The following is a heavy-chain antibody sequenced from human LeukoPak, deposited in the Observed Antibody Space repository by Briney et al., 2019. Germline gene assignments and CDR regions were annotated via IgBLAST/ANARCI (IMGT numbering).Heavy chain of an antibody. J-gene: IGHJ6*03. V-gene: IGHV3-7*03. CDR2: IRKDGSVK. CDR3: AKDGVNIVVVPAAINYYYYMDV. CDR1: GFTFSSYW. D-gene: IGHD2-2*02. Sequence: GGSLRLSCAASGFTFSSYWMSWVRQAPGKGLGWVANIRKDGSVKSYVDSVKGRFTISRDNPKNTLYLQMNSLRAEDTAVYYCAKDGVNIVVVPAAINYYYYMDVWGKGTTVTVSS.